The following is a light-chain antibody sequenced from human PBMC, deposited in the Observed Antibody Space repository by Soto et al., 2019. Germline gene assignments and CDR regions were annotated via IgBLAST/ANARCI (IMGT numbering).Light chain of an antibody. J-gene: IGKJ4*01. CDR2: GAS. CDR3: QQYSNLPRT. CDR1: QSVSSN. Sequence: IVMTQSPATLSVSPGERATLSCRASQSVSSNLAWYQQKPGQAPRLLIYGASTRATGIPARFSGSGSGTEFTLTISSLQSEDFAVYYCQQYSNLPRTFGGGTKVDIK. V-gene: IGKV3-15*01.